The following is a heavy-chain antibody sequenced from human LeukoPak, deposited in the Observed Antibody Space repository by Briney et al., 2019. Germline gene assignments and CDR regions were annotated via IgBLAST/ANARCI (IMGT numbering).Heavy chain of an antibody. CDR1: GYTFTGYY. CDR2: INPNSGGT. CDR3: ARDSPVGATRGDY. D-gene: IGHD1-26*01. Sequence: ASVKVSCKASGYTFTGYYMHWVRQAPGRGLEWMGWINPNSGGTNYAQKLQGRVTMTTDTSTSTAYMELRSLRSDDTAVYYCARDSPVGATRGDYWGQGTLVTVSS. J-gene: IGHJ4*02. V-gene: IGHV1-2*02.